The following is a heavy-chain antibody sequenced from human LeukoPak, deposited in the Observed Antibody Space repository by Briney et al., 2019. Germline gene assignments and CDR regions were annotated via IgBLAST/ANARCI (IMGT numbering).Heavy chain of an antibody. J-gene: IGHJ4*02. CDR3: ATDAAAGYLGFDY. Sequence: PGGSLRLSCAASGFTFSDYYMSWIRQAPGKGLEWVSYISSSGSTIYYADSVKGRFTISRDNAKNSLYLQMNSLRAEDTAVYYCATDAAAGYLGFDYWGQGTLVTVSS. V-gene: IGHV3-11*01. D-gene: IGHD6-13*01. CDR2: ISSSGSTI. CDR1: GFTFSDYY.